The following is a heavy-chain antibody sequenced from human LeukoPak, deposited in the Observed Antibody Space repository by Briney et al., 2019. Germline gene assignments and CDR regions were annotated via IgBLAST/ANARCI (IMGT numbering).Heavy chain of an antibody. D-gene: IGHD3-22*01. Sequence: GGSLRLSCAASGFTFSSYSMNWVRQAPGKGLEWVSSISSSSSCIYYADSVKGRFTISRDNSENTLYLQMNSLRVGDTAVYYCARHSDSPNYPDTDSFDLWGQGTTVTVSS. CDR3: ARHSDSPNYPDTDSFDL. CDR1: GFTFSSYS. J-gene: IGHJ3*01. V-gene: IGHV3-21*04. CDR2: ISSSSSCI.